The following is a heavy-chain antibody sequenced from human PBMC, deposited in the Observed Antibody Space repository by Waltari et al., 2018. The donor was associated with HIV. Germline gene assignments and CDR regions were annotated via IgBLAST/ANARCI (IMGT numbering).Heavy chain of an antibody. CDR2: VLPIFGSP. CDR1: GGTFSTYG. D-gene: IGHD3-22*01. V-gene: IGHV1-69*01. Sequence: VQLVQSGAEVKKPGSSVQVSCKPPGGTFSTYGMTWVRKAPGQGIEWMGGVLPIFGSPKYAQKFQCGGTSTADESPSTAYMGVGNLEADDTAVYYCARGEFSDSGGSYYCESGCWGQGTLITGSS. J-gene: IGHJ4*02. CDR3: ARGEFSDSGGSYYCESGC.